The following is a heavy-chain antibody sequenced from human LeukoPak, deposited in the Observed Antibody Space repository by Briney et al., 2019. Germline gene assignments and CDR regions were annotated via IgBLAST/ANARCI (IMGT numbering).Heavy chain of an antibody. CDR3: ERGYTCGY. J-gene: IGHJ4*02. V-gene: IGHV3-7*04. CDR2: IKEDGSEI. D-gene: IGHD5-18*01. CDR1: GFTFSTYW. Sequence: GGSLRLSCAASGFTFSTYWMSWVRQAPGKGLEWVANIKEDGSEINYADSVRGRFTISRDNAKNSLYLQMNSLRAEDTAVYYCERGYTCGYWGQGTLVIVSS.